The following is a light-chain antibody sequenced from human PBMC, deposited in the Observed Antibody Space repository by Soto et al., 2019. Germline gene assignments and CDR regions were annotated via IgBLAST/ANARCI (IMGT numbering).Light chain of an antibody. Sequence: QLVLTQPASVSGSPAQSITISCAGTSSDVGGYNYVSWYQQHPGKVPRLIISDVNKRPSGVSDRFSGSKSGNTASLTISGLQAEDEADYYCASFTRSVTVVFGGGTKLTVL. J-gene: IGLJ2*01. CDR1: SSDVGGYNY. V-gene: IGLV2-14*03. CDR2: DVN. CDR3: ASFTRSVTVV.